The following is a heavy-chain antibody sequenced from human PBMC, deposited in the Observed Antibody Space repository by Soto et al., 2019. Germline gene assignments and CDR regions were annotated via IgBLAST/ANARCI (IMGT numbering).Heavy chain of an antibody. CDR2: MWYDGNRK. V-gene: IGHV3-33*06. CDR1: GFALNVYG. CDR3: AKESTPPYFGS. Sequence: QVQLVESGGGVVQPGKSLRLSCAASGFALNVYGIHWVRQAPGKGLEWVAIMWYDGNRKNYVDSVNGRFTISRASSKNIVYLQMNILRAEDPAVYYCAKESTPPYFGSWGQGTLVNVSS. J-gene: IGHJ4*02.